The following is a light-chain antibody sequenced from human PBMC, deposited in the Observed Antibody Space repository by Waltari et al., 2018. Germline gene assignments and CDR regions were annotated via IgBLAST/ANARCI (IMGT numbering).Light chain of an antibody. CDR3: QQFNSFPWT. Sequence: DIQMTQSPSSLSASVGDRVTITCRASQTISSWLAWYQQKPGKAPKPLIYKASTLESGVPSRFSGSGSGKEFALTISSLQPGDFATYYCQQFNSFPWTFGHGTKVEIK. CDR2: KAS. J-gene: IGKJ1*01. CDR1: QTISSW. V-gene: IGKV1-5*03.